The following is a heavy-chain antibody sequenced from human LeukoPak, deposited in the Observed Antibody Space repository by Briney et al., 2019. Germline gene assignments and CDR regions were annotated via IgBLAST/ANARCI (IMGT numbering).Heavy chain of an antibody. Sequence: SVKVSCKASGGTFSSYAISWVRQTPGQGLEWMGGIIPIFGTANYAQKFQGRVTITTDESTSTAYMELSSLRSEDTAVYYCATGNCSSTSCSFYYMDVWGKGTTVTVSS. CDR3: ATGNCSSTSCSFYYMDV. CDR2: IIPIFGTA. CDR1: GGTFSSYA. J-gene: IGHJ6*03. D-gene: IGHD2-2*01. V-gene: IGHV1-69*05.